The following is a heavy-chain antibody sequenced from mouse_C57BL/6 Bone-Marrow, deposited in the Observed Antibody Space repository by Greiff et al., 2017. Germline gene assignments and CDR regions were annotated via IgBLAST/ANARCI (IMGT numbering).Heavy chain of an antibody. Sequence: VQLQQSGAELVRPGTSLKVSCKASGYAFTNYLIEWVKQRPGQGLEWIGVINPGSGGTNYNEKFKGKATLTADKSSSTAYMQLSSLTSEDSAVYFCARTHYYGSSSDYWGQGTTLTVSS. CDR3: ARTHYYGSSSDY. J-gene: IGHJ2*01. CDR2: INPGSGGT. CDR1: GYAFTNYL. D-gene: IGHD1-1*01. V-gene: IGHV1-54*01.